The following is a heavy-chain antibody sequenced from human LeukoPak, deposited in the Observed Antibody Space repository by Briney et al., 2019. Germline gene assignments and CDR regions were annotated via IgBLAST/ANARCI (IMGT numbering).Heavy chain of an antibody. J-gene: IGHJ4*02. CDR3: ARGLLWFGPLDY. D-gene: IGHD3-10*01. CDR2: ISSSSIYR. V-gene: IGHV3-21*01. Sequence: GGSLRLSCAASGLSFSTYSMNWVRQAPGKGLEWVSSISSSSIYRYYADSVKGRFTISRDNAKKSLYLQTNSLRAEDTAVYYCARGLLWFGPLDYWGQGTLVTVSS. CDR1: GLSFSTYS.